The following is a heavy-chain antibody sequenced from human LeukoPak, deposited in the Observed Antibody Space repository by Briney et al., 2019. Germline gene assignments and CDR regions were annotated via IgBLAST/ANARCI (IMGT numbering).Heavy chain of an antibody. D-gene: IGHD3-3*01. Sequence: ASVKVSRKASGYTFTSYDINWVRQATGQGLEWMGWMNPNSGNTGYAQKFQGRVTITRNTSISTAYMELSSLRSEDTAVYYCARGRNDFWSGRANWFDPWGQGTLVTVSS. CDR2: MNPNSGNT. CDR1: GYTFTSYD. CDR3: ARGRNDFWSGRANWFDP. J-gene: IGHJ5*02. V-gene: IGHV1-8*03.